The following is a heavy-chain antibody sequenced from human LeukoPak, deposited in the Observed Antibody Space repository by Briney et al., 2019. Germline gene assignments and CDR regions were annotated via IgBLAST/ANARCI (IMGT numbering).Heavy chain of an antibody. D-gene: IGHD3-22*01. CDR2: ISSSGSTI. CDR1: GFTFSDYY. V-gene: IGHV3-11*04. CDR3: ARRNYYDTAGAFDI. Sequence: KPGGSLRLSCAASGFTFSDYYMSWIRQAPGKGLEWVSYISSSGSTIYYADSVKGRFTISRDNAKNSLYLQMNSLRAEDTAVYYCARRNYYDTAGAFDIWGQGTMVTVSS. J-gene: IGHJ3*02.